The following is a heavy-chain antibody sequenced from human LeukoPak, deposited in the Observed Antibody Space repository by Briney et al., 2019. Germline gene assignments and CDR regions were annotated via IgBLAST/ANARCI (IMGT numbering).Heavy chain of an antibody. CDR2: IKQDGSEK. V-gene: IGHV3-7*03. CDR1: GFTFSSFW. Sequence: GGSLRLSCAASGFTFSSFWMSWVRQAPGKGLEWVANIKQDGSEKYYVDSVKGRFTISRDNAKNSLYLQMNSLRAEDMALYYCAKGGGGRLIYYYYMDVWGKGTTVTVSS. D-gene: IGHD3-16*01. J-gene: IGHJ6*03. CDR3: AKGGGGRLIYYYYMDV.